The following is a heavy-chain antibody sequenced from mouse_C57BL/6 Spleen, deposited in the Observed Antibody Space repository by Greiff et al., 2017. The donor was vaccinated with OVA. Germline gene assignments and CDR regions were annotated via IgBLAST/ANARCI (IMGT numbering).Heavy chain of an antibody. Sequence: EVKLVESGGDLVKPGGSLKLSCAASGFTFSSYGMSWVRQTPDKRLEWVATISRGGSYTYYPDSVKGRVTISRDNAKNTLYLQMSSLKSEDTAMYYCARHGGYYGNYDAMDYWGQGTSVTVSS. V-gene: IGHV5-6*01. CDR1: GFTFSSYG. J-gene: IGHJ4*01. D-gene: IGHD2-1*01. CDR3: ARHGGYYGNYDAMDY. CDR2: ISRGGSYT.